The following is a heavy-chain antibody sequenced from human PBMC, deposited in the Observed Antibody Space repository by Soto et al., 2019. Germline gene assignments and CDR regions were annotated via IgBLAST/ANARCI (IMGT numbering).Heavy chain of an antibody. V-gene: IGHV1-18*04. CDR2: VTPYKADT. Sequence: ASVKVSCKASGYTLTNYGVTWVRQAPGQGLEWLGRVTPYKADTNSAQNLQGGVTMATDTSTNTAYLELRSLRSDDTAVYFCAPDPPPTSGTLYAFSIWGRLTRITV. CDR1: GYTLTNYG. D-gene: IGHD5-12*01. J-gene: IGHJ3*02. CDR3: APDPPPTSGTLYAFSI.